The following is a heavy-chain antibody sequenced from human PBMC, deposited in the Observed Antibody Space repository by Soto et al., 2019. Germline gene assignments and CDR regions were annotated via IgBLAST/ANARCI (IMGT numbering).Heavy chain of an antibody. V-gene: IGHV4-59*08. CDR2: ISYSGYT. Sequence: SETQSLTSTISGCNFRSIHNHYCSWIRQPPGKGLEWIGYISYSGYTSYNPSLKSRVIIPVDTSKNQFSLKLSSVTAADTAVYYCAREDYYDRAFDIWGQGTMVTVSS. J-gene: IGHJ3*02. D-gene: IGHD3-22*01. CDR1: GCNFRSIHNHY. CDR3: AREDYYDRAFDI.